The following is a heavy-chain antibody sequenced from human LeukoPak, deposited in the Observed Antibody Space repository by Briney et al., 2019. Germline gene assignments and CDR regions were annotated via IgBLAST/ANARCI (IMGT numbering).Heavy chain of an antibody. CDR1: GGSISSYY. CDR2: IYYSGST. CDR3: AREPSMTTSLGWFDP. Sequence: SETLSLTCTVSGGSISSYYWSWIRQPPGKGLEWFGYIYYSGSTNYNPSLKSRVTISVDTSKNQFSLKLSSVTAADTAVYYCAREPSMTTSLGWFDPWGQGTLVTVSS. J-gene: IGHJ5*02. D-gene: IGHD4-11*01. V-gene: IGHV4-59*13.